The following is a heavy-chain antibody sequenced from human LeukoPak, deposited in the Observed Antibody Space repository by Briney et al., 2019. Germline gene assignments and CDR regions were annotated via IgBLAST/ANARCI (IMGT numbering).Heavy chain of an antibody. J-gene: IGHJ6*02. CDR3: ARDRNVRTGTDAGMDV. V-gene: IGHV1-46*01. D-gene: IGHD1-1*01. Sequence: ASVKVSCKASGYTFTSYYMHWVRQAPGQGLEWMGIINPSGGSTSYAQKFQGRVTMTRDTSTSTVYMELSSLRSEDTAVYYCARDRNVRTGTDAGMDVWGQGTTVTVSS. CDR2: INPSGGST. CDR1: GYTFTSYY.